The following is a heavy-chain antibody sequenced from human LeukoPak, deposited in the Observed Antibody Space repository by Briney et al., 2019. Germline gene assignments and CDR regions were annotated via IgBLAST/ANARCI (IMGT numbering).Heavy chain of an antibody. CDR3: ARAGPGAQDYGDYRDAFDI. Sequence: ASVKVSCKASGGTFSSYAISWVRQAPGQGLEWMGGIIPIFGTANYAQKFQGRVTITADESTSTAYMELSSLRSEDTAVYYCARAGPGAQDYGDYRDAFDIWGQGTMVTVSS. J-gene: IGHJ3*02. CDR1: GGTFSSYA. V-gene: IGHV1-69*13. CDR2: IIPIFGTA. D-gene: IGHD4-17*01.